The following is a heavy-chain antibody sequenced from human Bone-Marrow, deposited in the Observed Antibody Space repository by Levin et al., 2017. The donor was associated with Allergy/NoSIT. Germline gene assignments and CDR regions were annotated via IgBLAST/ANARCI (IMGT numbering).Heavy chain of an antibody. CDR1: GFSLNTSGMC. J-gene: IGHJ3*02. V-gene: IGHV2-70*11. D-gene: IGHD1-26*01. CDR2: IDGDDDK. CDR3: ARTAQDLLVAAFDS. Sequence: SGPTLVKPTQTLTLTCTFSGFSLNTSGMCVSWIRQPPGKALEWLARIDGDDDKYYSISLKTRRTISKDTSKNQVVLTMTNMAPVDTATYYWARTAQDLLVAAFDSWGQGTLVTVSS.